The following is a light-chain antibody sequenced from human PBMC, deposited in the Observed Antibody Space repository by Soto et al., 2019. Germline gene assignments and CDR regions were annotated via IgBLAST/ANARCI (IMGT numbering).Light chain of an antibody. CDR2: GAS. V-gene: IGKV3-20*01. Sequence: EIVLTQSPGTLSLSPGERATLSCRASQSVSSNLLAWYQQKPGQAPRLLIYGASNRATGIPDRFSGSGSGTDFNLTISRLEPEDFAVYFCQQYGNSPVTFGQGTRVEIK. J-gene: IGKJ1*01. CDR3: QQYGNSPVT. CDR1: QSVSSNL.